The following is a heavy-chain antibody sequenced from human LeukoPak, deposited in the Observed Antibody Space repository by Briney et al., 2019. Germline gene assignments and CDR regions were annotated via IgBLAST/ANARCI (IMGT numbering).Heavy chain of an antibody. D-gene: IGHD1-7*01. V-gene: IGHV4-59*01. J-gene: IGHJ5*02. CDR2: IYYSGST. CDR1: GGSISSYY. CDR3: ARGTVWTTGTTGKGFDP. Sequence: SETLSLTCTVSGGSISSYYWSWIRQPPGKGLEWIGYIYYSGSTNYNPSLKSRVTISVDTSKNQFSLKLSSATAADTAVYYCARGTVWTTGTTGKGFDPWGQGTLVTVSS.